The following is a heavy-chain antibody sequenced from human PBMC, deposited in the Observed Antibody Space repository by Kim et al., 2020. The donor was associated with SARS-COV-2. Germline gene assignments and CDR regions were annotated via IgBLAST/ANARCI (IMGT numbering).Heavy chain of an antibody. Sequence: GGSLRPSCAASGFTFSSYAMSWVRQAPGKGLEWVSAISGSGGSTYYADSVKGRFTISRDNSKNTLYLQMNSLRAEDTAVYYCAKDPHYDFWSGYYFDYWGQGTLVTVSS. D-gene: IGHD3-3*01. CDR2: ISGSGGST. J-gene: IGHJ4*02. CDR3: AKDPHYDFWSGYYFDY. CDR1: GFTFSSYA. V-gene: IGHV3-23*01.